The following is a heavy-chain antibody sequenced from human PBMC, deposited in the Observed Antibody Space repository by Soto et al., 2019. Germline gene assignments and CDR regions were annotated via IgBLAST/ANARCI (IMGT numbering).Heavy chain of an antibody. CDR1: GFTFSDYA. D-gene: IGHD2-2*01. V-gene: IGHV3-23*01. Sequence: EVQLLESGGGLVQPGGSLRLSCAASGFTFSDYAMSWVRQAPGKGLECLSLISGTGVPTLYAGSVKGRFSVSRANSKNTLFLEMNGLRVDATAIYYCAKSFCSSSSCFLMWVDPFGAGSLVTVSS. J-gene: IGHJ5*02. CDR2: ISGTGVPT. CDR3: AKSFCSSSSCFLMWVDP.